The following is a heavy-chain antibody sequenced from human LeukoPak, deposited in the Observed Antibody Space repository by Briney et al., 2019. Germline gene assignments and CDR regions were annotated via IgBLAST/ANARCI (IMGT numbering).Heavy chain of an antibody. CDR3: ASVISSGWSNYYYYGMDV. Sequence: GGSLRLSYAASGFTFDDYAMHWVRQAPGKGLEWVSGISWNSGSIGYADSVKGRFTISRDNAKNSLYLQMNSLRAEDTAVYYRASVISSGWSNYYYYGMDVWGQGTTVTVPS. V-gene: IGHV3-9*01. CDR2: ISWNSGSI. J-gene: IGHJ6*02. D-gene: IGHD6-19*01. CDR1: GFTFDDYA.